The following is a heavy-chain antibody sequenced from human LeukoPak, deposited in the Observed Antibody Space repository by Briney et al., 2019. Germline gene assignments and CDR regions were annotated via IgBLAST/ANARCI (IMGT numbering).Heavy chain of an antibody. V-gene: IGHV1-24*01. Sequence: ASVKVSCKVSGYTLTELSMHWVRQAPGKGLEWMGGFDPEDGETIYAQKFRGRVTMTEDTSTDTAYMELSSLRSEDTAVYYCATGFWMDYYYYGMDVWGQGTTVTVSS. J-gene: IGHJ6*02. CDR3: ATGFWMDYYYYGMDV. CDR2: FDPEDGET. CDR1: GYTLTELS. D-gene: IGHD1-1*01.